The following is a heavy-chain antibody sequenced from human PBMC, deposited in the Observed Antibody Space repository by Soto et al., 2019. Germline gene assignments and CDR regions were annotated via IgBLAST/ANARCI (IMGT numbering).Heavy chain of an antibody. V-gene: IGHV1-3*01. D-gene: IGHD2-15*01. CDR3: ARDRSGGTWDAFDI. CDR2: IDAGNGNT. Sequence: ASVKVSCKASGFTFPRYVIIWVRRAPGQRLEWMGWIDAGNGNTKYSQKLQGRVTITRDTSASTAYLELSSLRSEDTAVYYCARDRSGGTWDAFDIWGQGTMVTVSS. CDR1: GFTFPRYV. J-gene: IGHJ3*02.